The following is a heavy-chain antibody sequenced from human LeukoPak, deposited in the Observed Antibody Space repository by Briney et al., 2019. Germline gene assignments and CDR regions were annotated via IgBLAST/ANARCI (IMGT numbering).Heavy chain of an antibody. CDR3: ARALLWFGEFPPHYMDV. CDR1: GRSISSYY. J-gene: IGHJ6*03. V-gene: IGHV4-59*01. CDR2: IYYSGIT. D-gene: IGHD3-10*01. Sequence: PSETLSLTCTVSGRSISSYYWSWMRQPPGKGLEWIGYIYYSGITNYNPSLKSRVTISVDTSKNQFSLKLSSVTAADTAVYYCARALLWFGEFPPHYMDVWGKGTTVTVSS.